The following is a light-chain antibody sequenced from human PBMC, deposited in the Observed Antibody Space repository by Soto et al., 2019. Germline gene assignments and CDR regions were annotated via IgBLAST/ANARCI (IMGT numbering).Light chain of an antibody. CDR1: QSINIY. V-gene: IGKV1-39*01. CDR2: GAS. Sequence: IQMTQSPSSLSASVGDSVTVTCRASQSINIYLNWYQQKPGKAPTLLIYGASSLQSGVPSRFPGGGARTDIDLTISSLQPEDFASYCCQQSYRSPYTFGQGPKLEIK. CDR3: QQSYRSPYT. J-gene: IGKJ2*01.